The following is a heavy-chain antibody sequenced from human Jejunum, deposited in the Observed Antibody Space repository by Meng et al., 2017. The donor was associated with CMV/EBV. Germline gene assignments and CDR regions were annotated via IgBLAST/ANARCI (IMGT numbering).Heavy chain of an antibody. CDR1: DDSISSYY. Sequence: QLQESGPGLVEPSGTLSLTCTVSDDSISSYYWSWIRPPAGKGLEWIGRIHSSGATNYNPSLKSRVSMSVDMAKKQFSLNLNSVTAADTAVYYCAKEMSRTGFFDYWGQGTLVTVSS. CDR3: AKEMSRTGFFDY. V-gene: IGHV4-4*07. D-gene: IGHD5-24*01. CDR2: IHSSGAT. J-gene: IGHJ4*02.